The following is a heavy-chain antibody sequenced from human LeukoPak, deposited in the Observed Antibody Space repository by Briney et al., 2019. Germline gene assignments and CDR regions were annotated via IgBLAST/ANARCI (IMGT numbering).Heavy chain of an antibody. Sequence: SETLSLTCAVYGGSFNGYYWSWIRQPPGKGLEWIGEINHSGSTNYNPSLKSRVTISVDTSKNQFSLKLSSVTAADTAVYYCARDSGSYTATDYWGQGTLVTVSS. J-gene: IGHJ4*02. CDR2: INHSGST. D-gene: IGHD1-26*01. CDR3: ARDSGSYTATDY. V-gene: IGHV4-34*01. CDR1: GGSFNGYY.